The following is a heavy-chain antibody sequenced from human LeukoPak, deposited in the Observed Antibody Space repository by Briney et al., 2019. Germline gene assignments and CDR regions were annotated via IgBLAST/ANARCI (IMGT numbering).Heavy chain of an antibody. D-gene: IGHD3-3*01. Sequence: PGRSLRLSCAASGYTFTGYYMHWVRQAPGQGLEWMGRINPNSGGTNYAQKFQGRVTMTRDTSISTAYMELSRLRSDDTAVYHCARDAASPDYDFWSGYYSVGIDYWGQGTLVTVSS. CDR3: ARDAASPDYDFWSGYYSVGIDY. J-gene: IGHJ4*02. CDR1: GYTFTGYY. CDR2: INPNSGGT. V-gene: IGHV1-2*06.